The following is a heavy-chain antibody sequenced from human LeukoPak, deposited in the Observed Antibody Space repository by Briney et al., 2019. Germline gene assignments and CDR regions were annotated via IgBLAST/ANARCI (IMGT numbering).Heavy chain of an antibody. Sequence: GGSLRLSCAASGFTFSSYSVNWVRQAQGKGLEWVSSISSSSSYIYYTDSVKGRLTISRDNAKNSLYLQMNSLRAEDTAVYYCARGAANSYYFDYWGQGTLVTVSS. V-gene: IGHV3-21*01. D-gene: IGHD2-15*01. CDR1: GFTFSSYS. J-gene: IGHJ4*02. CDR2: ISSSSSYI. CDR3: ARGAANSYYFDY.